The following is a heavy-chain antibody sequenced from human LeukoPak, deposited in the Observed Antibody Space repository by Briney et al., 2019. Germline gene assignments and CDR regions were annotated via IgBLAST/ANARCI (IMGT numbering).Heavy chain of an antibody. CDR2: ISHDGSIK. V-gene: IGHV3-30-3*01. D-gene: IGHD2-21*02. CDR1: GFTFSDYA. CDR3: AKDQYCSGGSCPGESYCGGDCYSPFDY. Sequence: GGSLRLSCAASGFTFSDYATHWVRQAPGKGLEWVAVISHDGSIKYSADAVKGRFTISRDNSKNTLYLQMNSLRAEDTAVYYCAKDQYCSGGSCPGESYCGGDCYSPFDYWGQGTLVTVSS. J-gene: IGHJ4*02.